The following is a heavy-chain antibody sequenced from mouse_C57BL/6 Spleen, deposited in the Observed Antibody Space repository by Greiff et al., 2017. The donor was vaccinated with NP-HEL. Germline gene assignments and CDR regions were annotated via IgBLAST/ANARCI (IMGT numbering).Heavy chain of an antibody. J-gene: IGHJ2*01. D-gene: IGHD1-1*01. CDR1: GYTFTDYY. CDR2: INPNNGGT. V-gene: IGHV1-19*01. CDR3: ARDGSKWLCFDC. Sequence: VQLQQSGPALVKPGASVKMSCKASGYTFTDYYMNWVQQSHGKSLEWIGIINPNNGGTSYNQKFKGKPTLTVDKSSNTAYMQLNSLTSEDSAVYYCARDGSKWLCFDCWGEGTTLTVSS.